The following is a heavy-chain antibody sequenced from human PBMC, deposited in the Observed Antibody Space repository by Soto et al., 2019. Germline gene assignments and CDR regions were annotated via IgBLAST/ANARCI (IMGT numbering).Heavy chain of an antibody. J-gene: IGHJ6*02. CDR1: GFTFSMYS. V-gene: IGHV3-7*03. CDR3: ARDHLILPAHDFFYGSDV. CDR2: IPQDGVDG. Sequence: DVKLVESGGGLVQPGASLRLSCEVSGFTFSMYSMSWVRQSPGKGLEWVAKIPQDGVDGHYADSVKGRFTISRDNGKNSLYLQLNNLRAEDTAVYYCARDHLILPAHDFFYGSDVWGRGGTVTVSS. D-gene: IGHD2-21*02.